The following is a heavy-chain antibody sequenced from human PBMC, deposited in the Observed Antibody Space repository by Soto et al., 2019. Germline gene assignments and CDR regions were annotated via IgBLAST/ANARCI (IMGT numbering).Heavy chain of an antibody. D-gene: IGHD3-10*01. CDR1: GGSISNYY. V-gene: IGHV4-59*01. CDR2: IYYSGIT. Sequence: GTLSLTCTVSGGSISNYYWSWIREPPGKGLEWIGYIYYSGITKYSPSLNSRVTISVDTSKNQFSLKLSSVTAADTAVYYCARDSGSGIYSYNYFDPWGQGTLVTVSS. CDR3: ARDSGSGIYSYNYFDP. J-gene: IGHJ5*02.